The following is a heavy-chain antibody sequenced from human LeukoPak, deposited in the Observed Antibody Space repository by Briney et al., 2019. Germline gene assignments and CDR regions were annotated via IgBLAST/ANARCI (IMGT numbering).Heavy chain of an antibody. Sequence: GESLKISCKGSGYSFTSYWIGWVRQMPGKGLEWMGIIYPGDSDTRYSPPFQGQVTISADKSISTAYLQWSSLKASDSAMYYCARQTRGGIVAAGSDYWGQGTLVTVSS. J-gene: IGHJ4*02. V-gene: IGHV5-51*01. D-gene: IGHD6-13*01. CDR2: IYPGDSDT. CDR3: ARQTRGGIVAAGSDY. CDR1: GYSFTSYW.